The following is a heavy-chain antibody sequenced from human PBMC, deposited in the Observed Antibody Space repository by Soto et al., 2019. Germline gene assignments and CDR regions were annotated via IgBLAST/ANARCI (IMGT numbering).Heavy chain of an antibody. D-gene: IGHD6-19*01. J-gene: IGHJ4*02. CDR2: ISANNGTT. CDR1: GGTFSSYA. CDR3: ARSREVAGTFRSPSPSPPSDY. Sequence: ASVKVSCKASGGTFSSYAISWVRQAPGQGLEWMGWISANNGTTNYAQKLQGRVTMTTDTSTSTACMELRSLRSDDTAVYYCARSREVAGTFRSPSPSPPSDYWGQGTLVTVSS. V-gene: IGHV1-18*01.